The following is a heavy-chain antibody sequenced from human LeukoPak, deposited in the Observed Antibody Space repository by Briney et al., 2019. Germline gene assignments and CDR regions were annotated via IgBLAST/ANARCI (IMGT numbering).Heavy chain of an antibody. Sequence: GASVKVSCKASGGTFSSYAIRWVRQAPGQGLEWMGGIIPIFGTANYAQKFQGRVTITTDESTSTAYMELSSLRSEDTAVYYCARAPRYYDSSGYYRDYFDYWGQGTLVTVSS. V-gene: IGHV1-69*05. CDR3: ARAPRYYDSSGYYRDYFDY. J-gene: IGHJ4*02. CDR1: GGTFSSYA. CDR2: IIPIFGTA. D-gene: IGHD3-22*01.